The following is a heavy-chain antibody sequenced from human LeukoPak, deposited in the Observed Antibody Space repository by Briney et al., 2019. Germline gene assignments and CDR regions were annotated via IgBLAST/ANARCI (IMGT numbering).Heavy chain of an antibody. CDR1: GYTVTGYY. CDR3: ARDRTMELPFDY. Sequence: ASVKVSCKASGYTVTGYYMPWVRQAPGQGLEGMGWINPNSGGTNYAQKFQGRVTMTRDTSISTAYMELSRLRSDDTAVYYCARDRTMELPFDYWGQGTLVTVSS. D-gene: IGHD1-7*01. J-gene: IGHJ4*02. CDR2: INPNSGGT. V-gene: IGHV1-2*02.